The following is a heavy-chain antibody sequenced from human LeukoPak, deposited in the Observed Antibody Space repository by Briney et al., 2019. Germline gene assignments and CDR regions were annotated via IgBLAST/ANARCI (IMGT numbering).Heavy chain of an antibody. CDR1: GGSISSGAYY. CDR3: ASEDLGVAGPFAY. D-gene: IGHD6-19*01. CDR2: VYTSGST. J-gene: IGHJ4*02. Sequence: SETLSLTCTVSGGSISSGAYYWSWIRQPAGKGLEWIGRVYTSGSTNYNPSLKSRVTISVDTSKNQFSLEVNSVTAADTAVYYCASEDLGVAGPFAYWGQGTLVTVSS. V-gene: IGHV4-61*02.